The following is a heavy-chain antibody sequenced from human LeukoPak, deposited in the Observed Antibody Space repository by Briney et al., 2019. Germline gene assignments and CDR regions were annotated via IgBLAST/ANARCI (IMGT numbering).Heavy chain of an antibody. J-gene: IGHJ6*02. CDR2: ISYDGSNK. D-gene: IGHD3-10*01. Sequence: GGSLRLSCAASGFTFSSYAMHWVRQAPGKGPEWVAVISYDGSNKYYADSVKGRFTISRDNSKNTLYLQMNSLRAEDTAVYYCARKAVRGVISPVNGMDVWGQGTTVTVSS. CDR3: ARKAVRGVISPVNGMDV. V-gene: IGHV3-30-3*01. CDR1: GFTFSSYA.